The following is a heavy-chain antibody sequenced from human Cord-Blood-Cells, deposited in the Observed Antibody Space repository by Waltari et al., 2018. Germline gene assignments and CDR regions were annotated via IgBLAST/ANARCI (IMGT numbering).Heavy chain of an antibody. Sequence: QLQLPESGPGLVKPSETLSLTCTVSGGSISSSCFYLGWLRQPPGKGLEWIGSIYYSGSTYYNPSLKSRVTISVDTSKNQFSLKLSSVTAADTAVYYCASPKYCSSTSCDSPEFDYWGQGTLVTVSS. CDR2: IYYSGST. CDR3: ASPKYCSSTSCDSPEFDY. V-gene: IGHV4-39*01. D-gene: IGHD2-2*01. CDR1: GGSISSSCFY. J-gene: IGHJ4*02.